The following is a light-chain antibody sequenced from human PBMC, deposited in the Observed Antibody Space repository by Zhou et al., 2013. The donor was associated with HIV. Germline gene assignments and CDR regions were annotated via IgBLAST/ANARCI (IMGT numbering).Light chain of an antibody. V-gene: IGKV3-11*01. CDR2: DAS. J-gene: IGKJ4*01. Sequence: VLTQSPATLSLSPGERATLSCRASQSVGSYLAWYQQKPGQAPRLLIYDASNRATGIPARFSGSGSGTDFTLTISSLQPEDFAVYYCQQRANWPTFGGGTKVEIK. CDR3: QQRANWPT. CDR1: QSVGSY.